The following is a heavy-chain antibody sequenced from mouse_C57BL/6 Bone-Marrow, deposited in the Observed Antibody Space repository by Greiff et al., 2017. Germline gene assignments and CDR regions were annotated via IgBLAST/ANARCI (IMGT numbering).Heavy chain of an antibody. CDR3: VRHHITRDAMDY. CDR1: GFSFNTYA. Sequence: EVKLMESGGGLVQPKGSLKLSCAASGFSFNTYAMNWVRQAPGKGLEWVARIRSKSNNYATYYADSVKDRFTISRDDSESMLYLQMNNLKTEDTAMYYCVRHHITRDAMDYWGQGTSVTVSS. D-gene: IGHD1-1*01. V-gene: IGHV10-1*01. J-gene: IGHJ4*01. CDR2: IRSKSNNYAT.